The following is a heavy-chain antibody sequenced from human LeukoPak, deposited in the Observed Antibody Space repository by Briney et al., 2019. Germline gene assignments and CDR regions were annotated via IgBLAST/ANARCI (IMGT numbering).Heavy chain of an antibody. Sequence: ASVKVSCKASGYTFTSYGISWVRQAPGQGLEWMGWISAYNGNTNYAQKLQGRVTMTTDTSTRTAYMELRSLRSDDTAVYYCAKGSFHLGYCGSYSCYRYHMDVWGKGTTVT. J-gene: IGHJ6*03. D-gene: IGHD2-15*01. CDR1: GYTFTSYG. V-gene: IGHV1-18*01. CDR2: ISAYNGNT. CDR3: AKGSFHLGYCGSYSCYRYHMDV.